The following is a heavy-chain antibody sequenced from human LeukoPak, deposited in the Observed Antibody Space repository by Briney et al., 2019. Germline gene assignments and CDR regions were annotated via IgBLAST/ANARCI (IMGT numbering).Heavy chain of an antibody. CDR1: GGSFSGYY. D-gene: IGHD2-15*01. J-gene: IGHJ4*02. Sequence: PSETLSLTCAVYGGSFSGYYWSWIRQPPGEGLEWIGYIYYSGSTNYNPSLKGRVTISVDTSKNQFSLKLSSVTAADTAVYYCARDLHCSGGSCYEEWGQGTLVTVSS. V-gene: IGHV4-59*01. CDR2: IYYSGST. CDR3: ARDLHCSGGSCYEE.